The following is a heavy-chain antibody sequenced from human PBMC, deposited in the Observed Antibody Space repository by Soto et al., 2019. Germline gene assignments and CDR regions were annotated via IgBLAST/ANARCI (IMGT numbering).Heavy chain of an antibody. CDR3: TTDLTVGVTA. V-gene: IGHV3-15*01. D-gene: IGHD1-26*01. CDR2: VKRKSDGGTR. J-gene: IGHJ4*02. CDR1: GVSFNYVC. Sequence: LLVESGGGLVKPGGSLRLSCVGSGVSFNYVCISWVRQAPGKGLEWVGRVKRKSDGGTREYAAPVRGRFFISRDDSKNTAYLEMNSLRAEDTALYYCTTDLTVGVTAWGQGTLVTVSS.